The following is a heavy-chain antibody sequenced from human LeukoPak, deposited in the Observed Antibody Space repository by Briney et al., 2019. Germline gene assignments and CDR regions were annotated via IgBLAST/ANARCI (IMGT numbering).Heavy chain of an antibody. CDR3: AGRLKVTYYYYGMDV. CDR2: INHSGST. Sequence: PSETLSLTCAVYGGSFSGYYWSWIRQPPGKGLEWIGEINHSGSTNYNPSLKSRVTISVDTSKNQFSLKLSSVTAADTAVYYCAGRLKVTYYYYGMDVWGQGTTVTVSS. D-gene: IGHD4-11*01. CDR1: GGSFSGYY. J-gene: IGHJ6*02. V-gene: IGHV4-34*01.